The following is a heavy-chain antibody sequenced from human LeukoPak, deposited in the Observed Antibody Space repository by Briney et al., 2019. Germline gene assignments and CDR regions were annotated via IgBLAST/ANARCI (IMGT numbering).Heavy chain of an antibody. CDR2: ICPSDSDT. D-gene: IGHD1-26*01. CDR3: ARPLQGIVGATGFDY. J-gene: IGHJ4*02. CDR1: EYSFATYW. Sequence: GESLKISCQGSEYSFATYWIAWLRQMPGKGLEWMGIICPSDSDTRYSPSFQGQVTISADKSIKTAYLQWSSLKASDTAMYYCARPLQGIVGATGFDYWGQGTLVTVSS. V-gene: IGHV5-51*01.